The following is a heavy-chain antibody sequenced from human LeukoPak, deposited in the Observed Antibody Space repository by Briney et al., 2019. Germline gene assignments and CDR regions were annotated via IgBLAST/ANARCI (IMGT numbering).Heavy chain of an antibody. J-gene: IGHJ4*02. CDR2: ISSSSSYI. V-gene: IGHV3-21*01. Sequence: GGSLRLSCAASGFTFSSYSMNWVRQAPGKGLEWVSSISSSSSYIYYADSVKGRFTISRDNAKNSLYPQMNSLRAEDTAVYYCAREGAAGAFDYWGQGTLVTVSS. CDR1: GFTFSSYS. D-gene: IGHD6-13*01. CDR3: AREGAAGAFDY.